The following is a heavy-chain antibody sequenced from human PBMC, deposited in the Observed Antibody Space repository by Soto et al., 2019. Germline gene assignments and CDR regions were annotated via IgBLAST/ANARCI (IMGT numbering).Heavy chain of an antibody. V-gene: IGHV3-30*18. D-gene: IGHD3-22*01. CDR3: AKGVYYYDSSGYYYESYFDY. CDR1: GFTFSSYG. CDR2: ISYDGSNK. J-gene: IGHJ4*02. Sequence: GGSLRLSCADSGFTFSSYGMHWVRQAPGKGLEGVAVISYDGSNKYYADSVKGRFTISRDNSKNTLYLQMNSLRAEDTAVYYCAKGVYYYDSSGYYYESYFDYWGEGTLVTVSS.